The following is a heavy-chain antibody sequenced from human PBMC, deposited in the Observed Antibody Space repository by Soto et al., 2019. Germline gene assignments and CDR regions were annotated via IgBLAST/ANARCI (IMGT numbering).Heavy chain of an antibody. CDR1: GGSFSGYY. CDR2: INHSGST. D-gene: IGHD3-10*01. Sequence: TLSLTCAVYGGSFSGYYWSCIRQPPGKGLEWIGEINHSGSTNYNPSLKSRVTISVDTSKNQFSLKLSSVTASDTAVYYCAREKAYYYGSGSYWYYYGMDVWGQGT. CDR3: AREKAYYYGSGSYWYYYGMDV. V-gene: IGHV4-34*01. J-gene: IGHJ6*02.